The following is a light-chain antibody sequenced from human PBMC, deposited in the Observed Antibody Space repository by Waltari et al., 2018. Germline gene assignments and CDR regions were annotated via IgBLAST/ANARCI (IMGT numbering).Light chain of an antibody. CDR3: EAWDDSLSGWV. V-gene: IGLV1-47*02. CDR1: SSNIRGNG. Sequence: QSVLTQPPSASGAPGQSVTIPCSGSSSNIRGNGVHWSQHLSGAAPTLLIYNNNQRPSGVPDRFAGSKSGTSASLAITGLRSEDEVDYYCEAWDDSLSGWVFGGGTRLTVL. CDR2: NNN. J-gene: IGLJ2*01.